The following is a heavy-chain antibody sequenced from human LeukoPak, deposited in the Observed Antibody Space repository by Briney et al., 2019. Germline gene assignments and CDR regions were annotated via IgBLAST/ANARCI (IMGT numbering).Heavy chain of an antibody. CDR2: ISAYNGNT. D-gene: IGHD3-22*01. J-gene: IGHJ4*02. CDR1: GYTFTSYG. CDR3: ARGFGQVKYYYDSSGYYGEFDY. Sequence: GASVTVSCKASGYTFTSYGISWVRQAPGQGLEWMGWISAYNGNTNYAQKLQGRVTMTTDTSTSTAYMELRSLRSDDTAVYYCARGFGQVKYYYDSSGYYGEFDYWGQGTLVTVSS. V-gene: IGHV1-18*01.